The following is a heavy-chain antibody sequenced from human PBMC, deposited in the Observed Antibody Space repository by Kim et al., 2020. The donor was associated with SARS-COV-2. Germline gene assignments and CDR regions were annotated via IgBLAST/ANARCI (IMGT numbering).Heavy chain of an antibody. V-gene: IGHV4-39*01. CDR2: LCYSRNS. CDR3: AGHAFGD. CDR1: GGSISSNNWY. Sequence: SETLSLTCTVSGGSISSNNWYWSWKRQPPGKELEGIVSLCYSRNSYYNLTLKIRVSIAVYTYKNQFSLKLVSVTAAATYYYSCAGHAFGDWGYG. J-gene: IGHJ3*01.